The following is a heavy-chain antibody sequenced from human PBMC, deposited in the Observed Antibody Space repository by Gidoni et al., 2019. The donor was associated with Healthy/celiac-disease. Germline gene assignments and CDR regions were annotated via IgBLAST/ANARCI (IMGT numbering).Heavy chain of an antibody. CDR3: ARGGSYYYDSSGYLDY. CDR2: ISSSGSTI. CDR1: GFTFSSYE. Sequence: EVQLVESGGGLVQPGGSLRLSCAASGFTFSSYEMNWVRQAPGKGLEWVSYISSSGSTIYYADSVKGRFTISRDNAKNSLYLQMNSLRAEDTAVYYCARGGSYYYDSSGYLDYWGQGTLVTVSS. J-gene: IGHJ4*02. D-gene: IGHD3-22*01. V-gene: IGHV3-48*03.